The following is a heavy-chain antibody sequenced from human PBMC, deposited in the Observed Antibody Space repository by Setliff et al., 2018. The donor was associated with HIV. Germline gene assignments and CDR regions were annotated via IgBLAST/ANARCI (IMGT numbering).Heavy chain of an antibody. CDR3: ARQAGHVGDHFDY. CDR1: GVNFNNYI. D-gene: IGHD2-21*01. J-gene: IGHJ4*02. CDR2: ITPFFRTP. Sequence: SVKVSCKASGVNFNNYILSWVRQAPGEGLEWMGGITPFFRTPKYAQKFQGRVTIIADASTNTTYLDLTSLRSEDTALYFCARQAGHVGDHFDYWGQGTRVTVSS. V-gene: IGHV1-69*13.